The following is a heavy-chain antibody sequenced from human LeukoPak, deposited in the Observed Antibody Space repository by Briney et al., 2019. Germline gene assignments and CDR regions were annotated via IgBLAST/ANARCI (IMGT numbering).Heavy chain of an antibody. Sequence: SGRSLRLSCAASGFTFDDYAMHWVRQVPGKGLEWVSGISFTSGTIGYADSVKGRFTISRDNAKNSLYLQMNSLTIEDTALYYCAKGRGIGELFYMDVWGKGTTVTISS. D-gene: IGHD3-10*01. J-gene: IGHJ6*03. CDR1: GFTFDDYA. CDR3: AKGRGIGELFYMDV. V-gene: IGHV3-9*01. CDR2: ISFTSGTI.